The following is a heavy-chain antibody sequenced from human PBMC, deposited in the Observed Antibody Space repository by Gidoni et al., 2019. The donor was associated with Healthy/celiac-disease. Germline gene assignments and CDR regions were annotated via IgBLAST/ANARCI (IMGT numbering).Heavy chain of an antibody. V-gene: IGHV3-7*03. CDR1: GFTFSSYW. J-gene: IGHJ4*02. Sequence: EVQLVESGGGLVQPGGSLRLSCAASGFTFSSYWLSWVRRAPGKGLEWVANIKQDGSEKYDVDSVKGRFTISRDNAKNSLYLQMNSLRAEDTAVYYCARDTDVATVDYWGQGTLVTVSS. CDR3: ARDTDVATVDY. CDR2: IKQDGSEK. D-gene: IGHD5-12*01.